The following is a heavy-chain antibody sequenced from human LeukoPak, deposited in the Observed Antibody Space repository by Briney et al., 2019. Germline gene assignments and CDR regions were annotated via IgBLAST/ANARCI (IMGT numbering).Heavy chain of an antibody. J-gene: IGHJ6*03. V-gene: IGHV4-39*01. CDR1: VGSISSSSYY. CDR2: LYYSGRT. Sequence: SETLYLTCTVTVGSISSSSYYWGWIREPPWNGLQSVGNLYYSGRTDYKPSLKSRATISVYMSKHQLTLKMQSVTAADTAVYYCARRDYYYNMDVWGKGTTVTVSS. CDR3: ARRDYYYNMDV.